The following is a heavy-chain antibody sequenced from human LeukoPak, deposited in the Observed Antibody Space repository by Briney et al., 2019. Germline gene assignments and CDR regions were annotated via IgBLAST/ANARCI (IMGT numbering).Heavy chain of an antibody. CDR2: ISDDGSNT. V-gene: IGHV3-30*04. CDR1: GFTFSSYG. Sequence: GGSLRLSCAASGFTFSSYGLHWVRQAPGKGLEWVAVISDDGSNTYYAGSVKGRFTISRDNSKYTLSLQIHSLRAEDTAVYYCARQGGGYSSSWYVEHYYYMDVWGKGTTVTVSS. CDR3: ARQGGGYSSSWYVEHYYYMDV. D-gene: IGHD6-13*01. J-gene: IGHJ6*03.